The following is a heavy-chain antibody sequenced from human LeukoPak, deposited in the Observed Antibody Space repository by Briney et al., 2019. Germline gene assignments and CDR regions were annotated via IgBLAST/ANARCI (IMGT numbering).Heavy chain of an antibody. CDR1: GFTFSTYS. CDR2: IRSSDNSI. Sequence: GGFLRLSCAASGFTFSTYSVNWLRQAPGKGLEWVSYIRSSDNSIQYADSVKGRFTISTDIPKNSLYLQMNGLTDEDTAVYYCARDENYAFDYWGQGTLVTVSS. CDR3: ARDENYAFDY. J-gene: IGHJ4*02. V-gene: IGHV3-48*02. D-gene: IGHD1-7*01.